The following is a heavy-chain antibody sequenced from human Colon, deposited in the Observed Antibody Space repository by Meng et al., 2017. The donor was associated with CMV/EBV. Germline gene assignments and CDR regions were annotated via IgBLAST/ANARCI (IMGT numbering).Heavy chain of an antibody. CDR1: GFTFSSHS. D-gene: IGHD2-21*01. J-gene: IGHJ4*02. CDR2: ITSDSTYI. CDR3: ARAGVVVAHYSFDY. V-gene: IGHV3-21*01. Sequence: GGSLRLSCAASGFTFSSHSMNWVRQGPGKGLEWVSSITSDSTYIYYTESVKGRFIVSRDNARKSLELQMNTLRAEDTGVYYCARAGVVVAHYSFDYWGQGTLVTVSS.